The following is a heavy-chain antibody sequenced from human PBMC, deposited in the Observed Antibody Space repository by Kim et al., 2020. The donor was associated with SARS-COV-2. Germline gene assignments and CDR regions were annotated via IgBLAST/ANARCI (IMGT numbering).Heavy chain of an antibody. CDR2: INHSGST. Sequence: SETLSLTCAVYGGSFSGYYWSWIRQPPGKGLEWIGEINHSGSTNYNPSLKSRVTISVDTSKNQFSLKLSSVTTADTAVYYCARDRYDILTGYYRNYNWFDPWGQGTLVTVSS. CDR3: ARDRYDILTGYYRNYNWFDP. D-gene: IGHD3-9*01. CDR1: GGSFSGYY. V-gene: IGHV4-34*01. J-gene: IGHJ5*02.